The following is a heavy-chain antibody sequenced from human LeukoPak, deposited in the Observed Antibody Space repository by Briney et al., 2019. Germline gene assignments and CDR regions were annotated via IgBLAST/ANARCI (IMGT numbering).Heavy chain of an antibody. CDR2: IYYSGST. D-gene: IGHD1-26*01. Sequence: SETLSLTCTVSGGSISSSSYYWGWIRQPPGKGLEWIGSIYYSGSTYYNPSLKSRVTISVDTSKNQFSLKLSSVTAADTAVYYCARSSGTHRIDYWGQGTLVTVSS. CDR1: GGSISSSSYY. CDR3: ARSSGTHRIDY. J-gene: IGHJ4*02. V-gene: IGHV4-39*07.